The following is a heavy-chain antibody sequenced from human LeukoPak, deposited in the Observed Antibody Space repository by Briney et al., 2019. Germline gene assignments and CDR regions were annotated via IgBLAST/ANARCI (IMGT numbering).Heavy chain of an antibody. J-gene: IGHJ4*02. D-gene: IGHD3-10*01. CDR2: ISSSNSHI. V-gene: IGHV3-21*01. CDR3: ARGNYGQRGLDY. CDR1: GFTFSSYS. Sequence: GGSLRLSCAASGFTFSSYSMNWVRQAPGKGLEWVSYISSSNSHIYYADSVKGRFTISRDNAKNSLYLQMNSLRVEDTAVYYCARGNYGQRGLDYWGQGTLVTVSS.